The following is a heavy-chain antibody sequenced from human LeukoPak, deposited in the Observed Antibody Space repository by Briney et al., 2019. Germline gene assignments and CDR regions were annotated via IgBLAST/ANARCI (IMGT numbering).Heavy chain of an antibody. J-gene: IGHJ4*02. CDR3: ARGTHYYDSSGYLRY. CDR1: GGSINSYY. D-gene: IGHD3-22*01. CDR2: IYHTGST. Sequence: SSETLSLTCTVSGGSINSYYWSWIRQPPGKGLEWIGYIYHTGSTKYNTSLKTRVTISVDTSKNQSSLKLSSVTAADTAVYYCARGTHYYDSSGYLRYWGQGTLVTVSS. V-gene: IGHV4-59*01.